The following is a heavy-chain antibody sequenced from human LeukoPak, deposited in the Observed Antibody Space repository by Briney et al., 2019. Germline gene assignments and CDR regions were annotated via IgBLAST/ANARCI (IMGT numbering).Heavy chain of an antibody. CDR1: GFTFSDYY. J-gene: IGHJ6*02. CDR3: ARDGIPYCSGGSCYGGMDV. Sequence: PGGSLRLSCAASGFTFSDYYMSWIRQAPGKGLEWVSYISSSGSTIYYADSVKGRFTISRDNAKTSLYLQMNSLRAEDTAVYYCARDGIPYCSGGSCYGGMDVWGQGTTVTVSS. D-gene: IGHD2-15*01. CDR2: ISSSGSTI. V-gene: IGHV3-11*01.